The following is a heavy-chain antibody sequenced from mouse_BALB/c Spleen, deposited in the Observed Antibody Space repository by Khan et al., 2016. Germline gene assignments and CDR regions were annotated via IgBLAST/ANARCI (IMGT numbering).Heavy chain of an antibody. J-gene: IGHJ2*01. Sequence: QIQLVQSGPELTKPGETVKLSCKASGYTFTDYGMNWVKQAPGKGFQWMGWISTYTGEPTYADDFKGRVAISSENSTTTAYLQINNLKNEDMATYCCDRGHPANYWGQGTTLTVSA. CDR3: DRGHPANY. V-gene: IGHV9-1*02. CDR2: ISTYTGEP. CDR1: GYTFTDYG.